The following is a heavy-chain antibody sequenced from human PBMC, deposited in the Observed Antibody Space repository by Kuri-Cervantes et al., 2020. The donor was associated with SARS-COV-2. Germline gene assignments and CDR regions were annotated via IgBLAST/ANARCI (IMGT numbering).Heavy chain of an antibody. CDR1: GYTFTGYY. CDR2: INPSGGST. J-gene: IGHJ1*01. CDR3: ARGYSSGLEYFQH. V-gene: IGHV1-46*03. Sequence: ALVTVSCKASGYTFTGYYMHWVRQAPGQGLEWMGIINPSGGSTSYAQKFQGRVTMTRDTSTSTVYMELSSLRSEDTAVYYCARGYSSGLEYFQHWGQGTLVTVSS. D-gene: IGHD6-19*01.